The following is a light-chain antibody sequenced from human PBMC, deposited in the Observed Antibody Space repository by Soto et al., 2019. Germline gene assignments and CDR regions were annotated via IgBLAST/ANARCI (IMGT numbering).Light chain of an antibody. Sequence: DIVLTQSPASLAVSLGERATINCKSSQSVLYSSNNRNLLGWFQQKPGQPPRLLIYWASTRESGVPDRFSGSGSGTEFTLTISSLQAEDVAIYYCQHYYSPPVTFGQGKKVEIK. CDR2: WAS. J-gene: IGKJ1*01. CDR1: QSVLYSSNNRNL. V-gene: IGKV4-1*01. CDR3: QHYYSPPVT.